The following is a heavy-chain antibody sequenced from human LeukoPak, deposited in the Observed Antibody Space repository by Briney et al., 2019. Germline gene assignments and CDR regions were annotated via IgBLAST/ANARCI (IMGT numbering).Heavy chain of an antibody. V-gene: IGHV3-7*01. D-gene: IGHD1-1*01. Sequence: PGGSLRLSCAASGFTVSGNYMSWVRQAPGKGLEWVANIKYDGNEEYYVDSVKGRFTISRDNAKNSLYLQLNSLRVEDTAVYYCKSGGAAPGSFDYWGQGTLVTVSP. CDR3: KSGGAAPGSFDY. CDR1: GFTVSGNY. CDR2: IKYDGNEE. J-gene: IGHJ4*02.